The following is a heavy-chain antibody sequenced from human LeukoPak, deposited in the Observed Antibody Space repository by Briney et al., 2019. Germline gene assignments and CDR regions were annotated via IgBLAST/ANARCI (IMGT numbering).Heavy chain of an antibody. CDR2: ISRSGSVI. CDR3: ARCSGAGCSLFGY. D-gene: IGHD2-15*01. J-gene: IGHJ4*02. CDR1: GFTFSNSA. V-gene: IGHV3-48*03. Sequence: GGSLRLSCAASGFTFSNSAMNWVRQAPGKGLEWVSYISRSGSVIYYADSVKGRFTISRDNAKNSLYLQMNTLRPEDTAVYFCARCSGAGCSLFGYWGQGTLVTVSS.